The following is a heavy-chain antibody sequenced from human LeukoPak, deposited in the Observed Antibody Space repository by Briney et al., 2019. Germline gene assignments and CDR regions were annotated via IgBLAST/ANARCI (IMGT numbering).Heavy chain of an antibody. Sequence: SETLSLTCAVYGGSFSGYYWSWIRQPPGKGLEWIGEINHSGSTNYNPSLKSRVTISVDTSMNQFSLKLSFVTAADTAVYYCARRYFDYWGQGTLVTVSS. V-gene: IGHV4-34*01. CDR1: GGSFSGYY. CDR2: INHSGST. J-gene: IGHJ4*02. CDR3: ARRYFDY.